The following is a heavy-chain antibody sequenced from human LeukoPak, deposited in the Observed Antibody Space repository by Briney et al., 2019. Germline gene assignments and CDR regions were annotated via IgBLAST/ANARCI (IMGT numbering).Heavy chain of an antibody. CDR1: GGSINSYY. D-gene: IGHD3-10*01. CDR2: IYYSGST. Sequence: PSETLSLTCTVSGGSINSYYWSWIRQPPGKGLEWIGYIYYSGSTNYNPSLKSRVTISVDTSKNQFSLKLSSVTAADTAVYYCARHPPYGSGFSWGQGTLVTVSS. CDR3: ARHPPYGSGFS. V-gene: IGHV4-59*08. J-gene: IGHJ4*02.